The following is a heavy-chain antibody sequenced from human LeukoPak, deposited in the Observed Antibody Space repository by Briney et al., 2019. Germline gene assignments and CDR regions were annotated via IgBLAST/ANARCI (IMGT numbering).Heavy chain of an antibody. CDR1: GFAFTGYY. J-gene: IGHJ5*02. D-gene: IGHD1-14*01. Sequence: ASVKVSCKASGFAFTGYYMHWVRQAPGQGLEWMGWINPNSGGTNYAQKFQGRVTMTRDTSISTAYMELSRLTSDDTAVYYCARDESGTPPNGWFDPWGEGTLVTVSS. V-gene: IGHV1-2*02. CDR2: INPNSGGT. CDR3: ARDESGTPPNGWFDP.